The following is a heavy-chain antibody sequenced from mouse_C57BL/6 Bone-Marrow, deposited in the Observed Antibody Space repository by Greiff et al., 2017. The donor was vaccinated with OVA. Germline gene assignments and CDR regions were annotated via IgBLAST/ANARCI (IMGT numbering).Heavy chain of an antibody. CDR2: ISSGGSYT. CDR3: ARNYGSSFAY. D-gene: IGHD1-1*01. CDR1: GFTFSSYG. Sequence: EVQRVESGGDLVKPGGSLKLSCAASGFTFSSYGMSWVRQTPDKRLEWVATISSGGSYTYYPDSVKGRFTISRDNAKNTLYLQMSSLKSEDTAMYYCARNYGSSFAYWGQGTLVTVSA. V-gene: IGHV5-6*01. J-gene: IGHJ3*01.